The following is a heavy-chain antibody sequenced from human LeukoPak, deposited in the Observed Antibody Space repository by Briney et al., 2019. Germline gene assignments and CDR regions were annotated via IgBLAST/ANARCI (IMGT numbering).Heavy chain of an antibody. CDR1: GFTFTSSA. V-gene: IGHV1-58*01. CDR3: AEDRSGSYPRY. J-gene: IGHJ4*02. D-gene: IGHD1-26*01. CDR2: IVVGSGNT. Sequence: GTSVKVSCKASGFTFTSSAVQWVRQARGQRLEWIGWIVVGSGNTNYAQKFQERVTITRDMSTSTAYMELSSLRSEDTAVYYCAEDRSGSYPRYWGQGTLVTVSS.